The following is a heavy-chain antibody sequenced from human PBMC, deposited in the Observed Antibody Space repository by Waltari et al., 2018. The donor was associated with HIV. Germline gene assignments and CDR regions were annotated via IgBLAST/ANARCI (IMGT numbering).Heavy chain of an antibody. CDR1: GGSISSSSYY. Sequence: QLQLQESGPGLVKPSETLSLTCTVSGGSISSSSYYWGWIRQPPGKGLEWIGSIYYSGSTYYNPSLKSRGTISVDTSKNQFSLKLSSVTAADTAVYYCARDRRWELRQNWFDPWGQGTLVTVSS. CDR3: ARDRRWELRQNWFDP. D-gene: IGHD1-26*01. V-gene: IGHV4-39*07. CDR2: IYYSGST. J-gene: IGHJ5*02.